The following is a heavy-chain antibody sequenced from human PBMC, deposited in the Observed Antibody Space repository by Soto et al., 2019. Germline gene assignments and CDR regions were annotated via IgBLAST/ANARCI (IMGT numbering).Heavy chain of an antibody. J-gene: IGHJ4*02. V-gene: IGHV1-69*06. D-gene: IGHD1-26*01. Sequence: QVQLVQSGAEVKKPGSSVKVSCKTSGGTFSTYSIVWVRQAPGEGLEWMGGIIPIFGTANYAQKLQDRVTISADKSTNTAFMELSSVKSEDTAMYYCASSSGNNYGVGTNYYFDYWGQGTMVTVSS. CDR1: GGTFSTYS. CDR2: IIPIFGTA. CDR3: ASSSGNNYGVGTNYYFDY.